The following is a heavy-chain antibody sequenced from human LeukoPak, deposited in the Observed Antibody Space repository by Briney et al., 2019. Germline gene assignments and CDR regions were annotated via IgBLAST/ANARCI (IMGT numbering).Heavy chain of an antibody. J-gene: IGHJ5*02. CDR3: ARVTTTRWFDP. V-gene: IGHV4-34*01. CDR2: INRRGST. Sequence: SETLSLTCAVYGGPFSNYFWSWIRQPPGKGLEWIGEINRRGSTNYNPSLKSRVTISVDTSKNQFSLKLSSVTAADTAVYYCARVTTTRWFDPWGQGTLVTVSS. D-gene: IGHD1-26*01. CDR1: GGPFSNYF.